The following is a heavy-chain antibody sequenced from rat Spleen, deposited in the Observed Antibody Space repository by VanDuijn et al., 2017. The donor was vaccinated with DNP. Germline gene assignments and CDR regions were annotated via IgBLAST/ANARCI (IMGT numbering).Heavy chain of an antibody. J-gene: IGHJ2*01. V-gene: IGHV5-22*01. CDR2: IRYDGGSI. D-gene: IGHD1-11*01. Sequence: EVQLVESGGGLVQPGRSLKLSCAASGFTFSDFYMAWVRQAPTKGLEWVSYIRYDGGSIYYGDSVKGRFTISRANVKSTLYLQMNSLRSEDMATYYCARYSLRRVWDYWGQGVMVTVSS. CDR3: ARYSLRRVWDY. CDR1: GFTFSDFY.